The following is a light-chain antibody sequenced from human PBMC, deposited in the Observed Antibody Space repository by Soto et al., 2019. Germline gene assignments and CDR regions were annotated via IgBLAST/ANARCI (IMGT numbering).Light chain of an antibody. J-gene: IGKJ2*01. CDR1: QSVSSY. Sequence: EIVLTQSPATLSLSPGERATLSCRASQSVSSYLAWYQQKPGQAPRLLVYDASIRATGIPVRFSGSGSGTDFTLTISSLEPEDFAVYYCQERSDWYAFGQGTKLELK. V-gene: IGKV3-11*01. CDR3: QERSDWYA. CDR2: DAS.